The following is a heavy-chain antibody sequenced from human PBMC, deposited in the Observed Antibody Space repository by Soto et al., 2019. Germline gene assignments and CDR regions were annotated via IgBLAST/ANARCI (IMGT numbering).Heavy chain of an antibody. CDR2: INHSGST. J-gene: IGHJ4*02. CDR1: GGSFSGHY. CDR3: AREAERYCGGDCYPGY. V-gene: IGHV4-34*01. D-gene: IGHD2-21*02. Sequence: SETLSRTCAGYGGSFSGHYWSWIRRPPGEGLEWIGEINHSGSTNYNPSLKSRVTISVDTSKNQFSLKLSSVTAADTAVYYCAREAERYCGGDCYPGYWGQGTLVTVSS.